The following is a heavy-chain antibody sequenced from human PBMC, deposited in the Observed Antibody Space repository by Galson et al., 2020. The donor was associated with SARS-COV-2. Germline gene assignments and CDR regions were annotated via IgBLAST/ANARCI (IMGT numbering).Heavy chain of an antibody. CDR2: IYYTGNT. D-gene: IGHD3-22*01. CDR1: GDSITRHY. J-gene: IGHJ6*02. V-gene: IGHV4-59*11. CDR3: ARSGDDSGYHYSYYGMDV. Sequence: SETLSLTCTVSGDSITRHYWSWIRQPPGKALEWIGYIYYTGNTNYNPSLKSRVTISLATSKTHFSLRLTSVTAADTAVYYCARSGDDSGYHYSYYGMDVWGQGTTVTVSS.